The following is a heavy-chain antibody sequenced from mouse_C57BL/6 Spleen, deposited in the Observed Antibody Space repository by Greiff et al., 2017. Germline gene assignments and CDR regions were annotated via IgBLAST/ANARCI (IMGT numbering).Heavy chain of an antibody. D-gene: IGHD2-5*01. CDR3: TTGYYSNPAWFAY. CDR2: IDPEDGAT. CDR1: GFNIKDYY. V-gene: IGHV14-1*01. Sequence: VQLKESGAELVRPGASVKLSCTASGFNIKDYYMHWVKQRPEQGLEWIGRIDPEDGATEYAPTFQGKATMTAGTSSNTACLQLSSLTSEDTAVYYCTTGYYSNPAWFAYWGQGTLVTVSA. J-gene: IGHJ3*01.